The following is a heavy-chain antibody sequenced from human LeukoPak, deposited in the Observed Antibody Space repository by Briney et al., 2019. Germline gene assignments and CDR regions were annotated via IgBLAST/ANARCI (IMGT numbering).Heavy chain of an antibody. J-gene: IGHJ4*02. CDR1: GFTFSSYA. Sequence: PGGSLRLSCSASGFTFSSYAMHWVRQAPGKGLEYVSAISSNGGSTYYADSVKGRFTISRDNSKNTLYLQTSSLRAEDTAVYYCVKDRAGYCSGGSCQDLDYWGQGTLVTVSS. V-gene: IGHV3-64D*06. D-gene: IGHD2-15*01. CDR2: ISSNGGST. CDR3: VKDRAGYCSGGSCQDLDY.